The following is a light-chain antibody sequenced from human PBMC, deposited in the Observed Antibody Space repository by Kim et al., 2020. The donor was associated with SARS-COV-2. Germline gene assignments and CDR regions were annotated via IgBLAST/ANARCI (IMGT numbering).Light chain of an antibody. CDR3: QLANSLPCT. CDR1: QGISSW. CDR2: AAY. V-gene: IGKV1-12*02. Sequence: ASVGDSVTITCRASQGISSWLAWYQQQPGKAPKLLIYAAYSLQSGVPSRFSGLGSGTDFTLTISSLPPEDFATYYCQLANSLPCTFGQGTKVDIK. J-gene: IGKJ1*01.